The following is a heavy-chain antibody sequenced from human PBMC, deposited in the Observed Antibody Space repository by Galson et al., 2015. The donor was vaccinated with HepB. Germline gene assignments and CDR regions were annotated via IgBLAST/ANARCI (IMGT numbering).Heavy chain of an antibody. CDR1: GGTFDIGS. V-gene: IGHV1-69*02. D-gene: IGHD3-9*01. CDR2: IIPYLNIT. J-gene: IGHJ4*02. CDR3: ARTGSFDW. Sequence: SVKVSCKASGGTFDIGSISWVRQAPGQGLQWMGRIIPYLNITKYSQRFQGRLTITADGSTNTAYMELRSLRPEDTAFYFCARTGSFDWWGQGTLVTVSS.